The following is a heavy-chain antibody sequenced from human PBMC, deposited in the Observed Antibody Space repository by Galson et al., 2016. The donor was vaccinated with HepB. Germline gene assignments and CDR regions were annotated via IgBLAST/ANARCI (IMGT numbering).Heavy chain of an antibody. D-gene: IGHD5-18*01. V-gene: IGHV3-11*04. Sequence: SLRLSCAASGFTVSNNFMRWVRQAPGKGLEWVSYISSSGGMIFYADSVRGRFTISRDHAENSLSLQMDSLRPEDTGVYFCVRDSGGYRDGPQYYLDYWGQGVLVTVSS. J-gene: IGHJ4*02. CDR1: GFTVSNNF. CDR2: ISSSGGMI. CDR3: VRDSGGYRDGPQYYLDY.